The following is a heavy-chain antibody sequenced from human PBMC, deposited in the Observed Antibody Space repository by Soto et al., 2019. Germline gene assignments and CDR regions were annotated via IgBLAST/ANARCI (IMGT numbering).Heavy chain of an antibody. Sequence: SETLSLTCTVSGGSISSYYWSWIRQPPWKGLEWIGYIYYSGSTNYNPSLKSRVTISVDTSKNQFSLKLSSVTAADTAVYYCARSNWKGTDFDYRGQGTLVTVS. CDR3: ARSNWKGTDFDY. CDR1: GGSISSYY. CDR2: IYYSGST. J-gene: IGHJ4*02. V-gene: IGHV4-59*08. D-gene: IGHD1-20*01.